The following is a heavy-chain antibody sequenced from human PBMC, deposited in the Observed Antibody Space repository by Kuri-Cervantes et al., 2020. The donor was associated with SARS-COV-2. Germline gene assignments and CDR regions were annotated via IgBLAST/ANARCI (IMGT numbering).Heavy chain of an antibody. Sequence: GGSLRLSCAASGFTFSSYSMNWVRQAPGKGLEWVSSISSSSSYIYYAYSVKGRFTISRDNAKNSLYLQMNSLRAEDTAVYYCAREGELRAFDIWGQGTMVTVSS. CDR3: AREGELRAFDI. D-gene: IGHD1-26*01. V-gene: IGHV3-21*01. J-gene: IGHJ3*02. CDR1: GFTFSSYS. CDR2: ISSSSSYI.